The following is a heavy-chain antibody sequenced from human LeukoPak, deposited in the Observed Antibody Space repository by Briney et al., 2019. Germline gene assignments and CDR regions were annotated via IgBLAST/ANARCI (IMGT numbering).Heavy chain of an antibody. CDR1: GFTFSSYS. J-gene: IGHJ3*02. CDR3: ARGPVVAAQKILVAFDI. D-gene: IGHD2-15*01. CDR2: ISSSSSYI. V-gene: IGHV3-21*01. Sequence: QPGGSLRLSCAASGFTFSSYSMNWVRQAPGKGLEWVSSISSSSSYIYYADSVKGRFTISRDNAKNSLYLQMNSLRAEDTAVYYCARGPVVAAQKILVAFDIWGQGTMVTVSS.